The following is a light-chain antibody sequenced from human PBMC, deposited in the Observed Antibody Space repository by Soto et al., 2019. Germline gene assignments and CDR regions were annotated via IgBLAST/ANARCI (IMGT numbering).Light chain of an antibody. CDR1: QSVSDK. Sequence: EIVLTQSPGTLSLSPGERATPSCRASQSVSDKLAWYQQKPGQAPRLLIYHASARATGIPARFSGGGSGAEYTLTISSLQSEDFAVYYCQQYDKWPRTFGQGTKVDIK. J-gene: IGKJ1*01. CDR3: QQYDKWPRT. CDR2: HAS. V-gene: IGKV3-15*01.